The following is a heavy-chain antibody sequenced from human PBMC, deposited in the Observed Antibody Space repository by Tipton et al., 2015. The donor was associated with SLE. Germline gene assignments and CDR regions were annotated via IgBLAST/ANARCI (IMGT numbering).Heavy chain of an antibody. J-gene: IGHJ4*02. CDR2: ISGSGGST. D-gene: IGHD3-10*01. CDR3: AKDILLYGSGSYLGY. Sequence: SLRLSCAASGFTFSSYSMNWVRQAPGKGLEWVSAISGSGGSTYYADSVKGRFTISRDNSKNTLYLQMNSLRAEDTAVYYCAKDILLYGSGSYLGYWGQGTLVTVSS. CDR1: GFTFSSYS. V-gene: IGHV3-23*01.